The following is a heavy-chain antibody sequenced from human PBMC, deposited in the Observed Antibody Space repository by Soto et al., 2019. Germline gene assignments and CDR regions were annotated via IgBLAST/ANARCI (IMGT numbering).Heavy chain of an antibody. CDR3: ARDLNWGKDCDY. J-gene: IGHJ4*02. D-gene: IGHD7-27*01. CDR1: GFTFSYYG. V-gene: IGHV3-33*01. Sequence: QVQLVESGGGVVQPGRSLRLSCAASGFTFSYYGMHWVRQARGKGLEWVAVIWRDGSEKYYADSVKGRVTISRDNSKNTLYLQMNSLRAEDTAVYYSARDLNWGKDCDYWGQGTLVTVSS. CDR2: IWRDGSEK.